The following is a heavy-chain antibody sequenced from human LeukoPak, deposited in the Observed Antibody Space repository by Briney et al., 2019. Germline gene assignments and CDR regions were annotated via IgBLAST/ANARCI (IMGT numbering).Heavy chain of an antibody. D-gene: IGHD6-13*01. V-gene: IGHV4-59*08. J-gene: IGHJ4*02. CDR3: ASYRVRGSSCYFDY. CDR2: IYYSGST. Sequence: SETLSLACTVSGGSISSYYWSWIRQPPGKGLEWIGYIYYSGSTNYNPSLKSRVTISVDTSKNQFSLKLSSVTAADTAVYYCASYRVRGSSCYFDYWGQGTQVTVSS. CDR1: GGSISSYY.